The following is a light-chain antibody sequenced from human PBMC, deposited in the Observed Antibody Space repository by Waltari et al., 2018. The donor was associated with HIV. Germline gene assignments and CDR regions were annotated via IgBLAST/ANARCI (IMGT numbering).Light chain of an antibody. J-gene: IGKJ2*01. CDR3: QQLNSYPL. CDR2: AAS. CDR1: QGISSY. V-gene: IGKV1-9*01. Sequence: DIQLTQSPSFLSASVGDRVTITCRASQGISSYLAWYQQKPGKAPKLLIYAASTLQSGVPSRCSGSGSGTEFTLTISSLQPEDFATDYCQQLNSYPLFGQGTKLEIK.